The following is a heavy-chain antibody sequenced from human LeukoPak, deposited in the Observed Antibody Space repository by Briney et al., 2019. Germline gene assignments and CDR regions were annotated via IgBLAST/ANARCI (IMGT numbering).Heavy chain of an antibody. CDR2: IRSSGGTI. D-gene: IGHD2-8*01. V-gene: IGHV3-48*03. CDR1: GFTFSSYE. Sequence: PGGSLRLSCVASGFTFSSYEMIWVRQAPGKGLECVSYIRSSGGTIYYADSVKGRFTISRDNAKNSLYLQMNSLRAEDTAVYYCARGGIVVMPWGQGTMATVSS. CDR3: ARGGIVVMP. J-gene: IGHJ3*01.